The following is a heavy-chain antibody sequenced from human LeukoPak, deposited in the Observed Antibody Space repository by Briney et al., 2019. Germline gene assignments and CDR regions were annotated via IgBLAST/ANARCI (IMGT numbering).Heavy chain of an antibody. D-gene: IGHD2/OR15-2a*01. Sequence: PSETLSLTCTVSGGPVSSDYWSRIRQPPGKGLEWIGYIYHTGNSDYNPSLKSRATISLDTSKNQFSLKLTSVTAADTAVYFCARHPFSSPFDCWGQGTLVTVSS. CDR1: GGPVSSDY. J-gene: IGHJ4*02. CDR2: IYHTGNS. V-gene: IGHV4-59*08. CDR3: ARHPFSSPFDC.